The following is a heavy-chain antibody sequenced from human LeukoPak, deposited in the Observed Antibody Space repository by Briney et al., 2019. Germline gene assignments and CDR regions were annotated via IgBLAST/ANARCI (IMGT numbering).Heavy chain of an antibody. CDR1: GFTFSTYR. Sequence: GESLRLSCVGTGFTFSTYRMNWVRQAPGKGLEWVSSISSSSSYIYYADSVKGRITISRDNAKNSLYLQMNSLRVEDTAVYYCARDKDVYFDYWGQGTLVTVSS. CDR3: ARDKDVYFDY. CDR2: ISSSSSYI. J-gene: IGHJ4*02. V-gene: IGHV3-21*01.